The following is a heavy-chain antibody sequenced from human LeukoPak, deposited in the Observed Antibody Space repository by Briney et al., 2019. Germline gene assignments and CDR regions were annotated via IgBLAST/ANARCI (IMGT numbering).Heavy chain of an antibody. CDR3: AKDTSLTIFGVDYYFDY. Sequence: GGSLRLSCAASGFTFSSYAMSWVRQAPGKGLEWVSAISGSGGSTYYADSVKGRFTISRDNSKNKLHLQVNSLRAEDTAVYYCAKDTSLTIFGVDYYFDYWGQGTLVTVSS. CDR1: GFTFSSYA. CDR2: ISGSGGST. V-gene: IGHV3-23*01. J-gene: IGHJ4*02. D-gene: IGHD3-3*01.